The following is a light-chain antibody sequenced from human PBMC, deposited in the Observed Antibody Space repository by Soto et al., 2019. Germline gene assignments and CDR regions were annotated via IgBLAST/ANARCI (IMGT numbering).Light chain of an antibody. CDR2: AAF. J-gene: IGKJ5*01. CDR1: QGLSSY. Sequence: DSQLTQASSFLSASLGDRVTITVLASQGLSSYLAWYQQKPGKAPNLLIYAAFTLQSGVPSRFSGSGSGTEFTLTISSLQPEDFATYYCQQLKSYPITFGQGTRLEIK. V-gene: IGKV1-9*01. CDR3: QQLKSYPIT.